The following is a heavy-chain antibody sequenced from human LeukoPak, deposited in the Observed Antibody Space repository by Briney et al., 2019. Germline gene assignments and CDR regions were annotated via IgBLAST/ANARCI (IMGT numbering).Heavy chain of an antibody. CDR2: INPSGGST. D-gene: IGHD6-19*01. Sequence: ASVKVSCKASGYTFTGYYMHWVRQAPGQGLEGMGWINPSGGSTSYAQKFQGRVTMTRDMSTSTVYMELSSLRSEDTAVYYCARDWDSSGWYPVGAFDIWGQGTMVTVSS. V-gene: IGHV1-46*01. J-gene: IGHJ3*02. CDR3: ARDWDSSGWYPVGAFDI. CDR1: GYTFTGYY.